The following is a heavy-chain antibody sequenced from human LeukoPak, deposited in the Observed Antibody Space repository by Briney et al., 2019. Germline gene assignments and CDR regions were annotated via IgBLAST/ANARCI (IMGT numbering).Heavy chain of an antibody. CDR1: GYTFTRYY. D-gene: IGHD2-21*01. Sequence: ASVKDSFKHSGYTFTRYYMHWVRQAPGQGLEWMGWINPNSGGTNYAQKFQGRVTMTRDQSISTAYMERSRLRSDDTAVYYCARDRAYGGMDVWGQGTTVTVSS. CDR3: ARDRAYGGMDV. CDR2: INPNSGGT. V-gene: IGHV1-2*02. J-gene: IGHJ6*02.